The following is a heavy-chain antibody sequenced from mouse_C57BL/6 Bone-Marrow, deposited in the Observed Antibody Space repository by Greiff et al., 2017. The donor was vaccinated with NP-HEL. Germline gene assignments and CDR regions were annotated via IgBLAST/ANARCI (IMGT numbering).Heavy chain of an antibody. V-gene: IGHV1-82*01. J-gene: IGHJ1*03. Sequence: QVQLQQSGPELVKPGASVKISCKASGYAFSSSWMNWVKQRPGKGLEWIGRIYPGDGDTNYNGKFKGKATLTADKSSSTAYMQLSSLTSEDSAVYFCDLITTVVATYWYFDVWGTGTTVTVSS. CDR3: DLITTVVATYWYFDV. D-gene: IGHD1-1*01. CDR1: GYAFSSSW. CDR2: IYPGDGDT.